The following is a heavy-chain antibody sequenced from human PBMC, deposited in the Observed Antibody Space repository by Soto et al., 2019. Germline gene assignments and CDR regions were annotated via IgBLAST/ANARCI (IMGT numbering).Heavy chain of an antibody. Sequence: GGSLRLSCAASGFTFSDHYMSWIRQAPGKGLEWIGYSSNSGSFTRYADSVKGRFSISRDNAKNSLYLQINSLRGDDTAIYSCVRPGDNYNLLDSWGQGPPVTVPS. V-gene: IGHV3-11*06. CDR1: GFTFSDHY. CDR2: SSNSGSFT. CDR3: VRPGDNYNLLDS. J-gene: IGHJ4*02. D-gene: IGHD1-1*01.